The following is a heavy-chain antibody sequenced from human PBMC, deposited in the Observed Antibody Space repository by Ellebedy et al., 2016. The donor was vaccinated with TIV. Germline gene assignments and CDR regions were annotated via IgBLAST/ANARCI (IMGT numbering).Heavy chain of an antibody. CDR1: GFTFDRIA. CDR3: ATDEGLY. Sequence: GESLKISCAATGFTFDRIAMHWVRQAPGKGLEWVSVISYDGSHSYYGVSVTGRFTTSRDNANNSLYLQMDSLRAEDTAVYYCATDEGLYWGQGTLVTVSS. J-gene: IGHJ4*02. V-gene: IGHV3-30*03. CDR2: ISYDGSHS.